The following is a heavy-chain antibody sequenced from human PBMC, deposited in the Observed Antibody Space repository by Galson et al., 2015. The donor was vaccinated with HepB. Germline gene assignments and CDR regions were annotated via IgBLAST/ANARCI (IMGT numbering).Heavy chain of an antibody. CDR2: ISSESHTI. V-gene: IGHV3-48*04. Sequence: SLRLSCAASGFTFSKYSMNWVRQAPGKGLEWVSYISSESHTIYYADSVKGRFTISRDNAKNSFYLQMNSLRAEDTAVYYCARGLLGLYDILTGYTYYLDYWGQGTLVTVSS. D-gene: IGHD3-9*01. CDR1: GFTFSKYS. J-gene: IGHJ4*02. CDR3: ARGLLGLYDILTGYTYYLDY.